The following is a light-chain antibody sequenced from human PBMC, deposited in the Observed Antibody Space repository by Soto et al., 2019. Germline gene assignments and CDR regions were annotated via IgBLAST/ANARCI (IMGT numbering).Light chain of an antibody. CDR3: QQRSSWPPFS. CDR1: RNIVSY. J-gene: IGKJ3*01. Sequence: LSVSPGHRSTLSGKATARNIVSYLAWYQHKLGQPPGLIIYDAANRATGIPVRFSGSGSGTDFTLTISSLEPEDFAVYYCQQRSSWPPFSFGPGTKVDIK. V-gene: IGKV3-11*01. CDR2: DAA.